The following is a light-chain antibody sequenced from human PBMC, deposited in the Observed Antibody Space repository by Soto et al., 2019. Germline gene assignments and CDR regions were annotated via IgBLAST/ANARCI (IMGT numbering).Light chain of an antibody. J-gene: IGKJ4*01. Sequence: EIVLTQSPATLSLSPGERVTLSCRASQSVSTALAWYQQKPGQAPRLLIYDASIRATGIPARFSGSGSGTDFTLTISSLQPEDFAVYYCQQRSDWLTFGGGTKVEIK. CDR1: QSVSTA. CDR3: QQRSDWLT. CDR2: DAS. V-gene: IGKV3-11*01.